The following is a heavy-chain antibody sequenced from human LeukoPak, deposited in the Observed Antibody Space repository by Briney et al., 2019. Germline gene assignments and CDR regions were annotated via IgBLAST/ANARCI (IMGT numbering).Heavy chain of an antibody. Sequence: SETLSLTYTVSGGSISSGSYDWGWLRQPPGKGLEWIGSIYYSGSTYYNPSLKSLVTISVDTSKKQFSLKLSSVTAADTAVYYCARHEDNYYDSSGYYYVGYWGQGTLVTVSS. J-gene: IGHJ4*02. CDR2: IYYSGST. D-gene: IGHD3-22*01. CDR3: ARHEDNYYDSSGYYYVGY. CDR1: GGSISSGSYD. V-gene: IGHV4-39*01.